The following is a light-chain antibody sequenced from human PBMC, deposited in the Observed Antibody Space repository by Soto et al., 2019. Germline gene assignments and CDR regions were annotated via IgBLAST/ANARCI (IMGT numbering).Light chain of an antibody. Sequence: DIQMTQSPSSLSASVGDRVSVTCRASQSISTFLNWYQQRPGEAPKLLIYAASSLQSGVPSRFSDSGSGADFTLTIGSLQPDDFATYYCQQSYTTPRTFGQGTKVEVK. J-gene: IGKJ1*01. CDR2: AAS. V-gene: IGKV1-39*01. CDR1: QSISTF. CDR3: QQSYTTPRT.